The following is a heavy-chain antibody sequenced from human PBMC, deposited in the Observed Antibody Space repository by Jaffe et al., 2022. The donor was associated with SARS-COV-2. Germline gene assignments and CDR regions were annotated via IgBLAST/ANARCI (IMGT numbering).Heavy chain of an antibody. J-gene: IGHJ4*02. CDR2: IKTKTDGGTT. CDR1: GFTFSDAW. CDR3: TTGTYDRSEDFFNSLLF. Sequence: EVQLVESGGDLVKPGGSLRLSCAASGFTFSDAWMSWVRQAPGKGLEWVGRIKTKTDGGTTDYAAPVKDRFTISRDDSKNTLYLQMDSLKTEDTAVYHCTTGTYDRSEDFFNSLLFWGPGTLVTVSS. V-gene: IGHV3-15*01. D-gene: IGHD3-22*01.